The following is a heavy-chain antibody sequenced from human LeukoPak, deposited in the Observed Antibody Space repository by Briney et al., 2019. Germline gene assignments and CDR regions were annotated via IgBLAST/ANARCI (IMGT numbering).Heavy chain of an antibody. Sequence: ASVKVSCKVSGYTLTELSMHWVRQAPGKGLEWMGGLDPEDGETIYAQKFQGRVTTTEDTSTDTAYMELSSLRSEDTAVYYCATVRVPAAIPYYYYYGMDVWGQGTTVTVSS. D-gene: IGHD2-2*01. V-gene: IGHV1-24*01. CDR2: LDPEDGET. CDR3: ATVRVPAAIPYYYYYGMDV. J-gene: IGHJ6*02. CDR1: GYTLTELS.